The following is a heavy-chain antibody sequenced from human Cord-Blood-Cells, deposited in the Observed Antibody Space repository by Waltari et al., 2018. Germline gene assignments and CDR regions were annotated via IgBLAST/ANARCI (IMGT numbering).Heavy chain of an antibody. CDR3: ARDSAGATIDY. CDR1: GYTFTSYA. J-gene: IGHJ4*02. CDR2: INAGNGNT. D-gene: IGHD5-12*01. Sequence: QVQLVPSGAEVKKPGASVKVSCKASGYTFTSYAMNWVRQAPGQRLEWMGWINAGNGNTKYSQKFQGRVTITRDTSASTAYMELSSLRSEDTAVYYCARDSAGATIDYWGQGTLVTVSS. V-gene: IGHV1-3*01.